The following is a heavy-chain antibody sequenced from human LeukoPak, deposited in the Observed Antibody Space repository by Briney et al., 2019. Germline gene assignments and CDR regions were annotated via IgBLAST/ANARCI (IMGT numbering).Heavy chain of an antibody. V-gene: IGHV3-11*04. CDR1: GFTFSDFY. CDR3: ARLNYYYDGSGHYSHFDY. J-gene: IGHJ4*02. Sequence: GGSLRLSCAASGFTFSDFYMTWIRQAPGKGLEWISYITSAGSTYYAGSVKGRFTISRDNAKNSLFLQMNSLRAEDTAVYHCARLNYYYDGSGHYSHFDYWGQGTLVTVSS. D-gene: IGHD3-22*01. CDR2: ITSAGST.